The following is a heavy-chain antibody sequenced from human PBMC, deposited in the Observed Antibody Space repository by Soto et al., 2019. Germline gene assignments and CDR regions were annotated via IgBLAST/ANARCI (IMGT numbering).Heavy chain of an antibody. J-gene: IGHJ4*02. Sequence: GGSLRLSCAASGFTLSSYGMHWVRQAPGKGLEWVAVISYDGSNKYYADSVKGRFTISRDNSKNTLYLQMNSLRAEDTAVYYCANSMITFGGVIVPFDYWGQGTLVTVSS. D-gene: IGHD3-16*02. CDR3: ANSMITFGGVIVPFDY. CDR1: GFTLSSYG. CDR2: ISYDGSNK. V-gene: IGHV3-30*18.